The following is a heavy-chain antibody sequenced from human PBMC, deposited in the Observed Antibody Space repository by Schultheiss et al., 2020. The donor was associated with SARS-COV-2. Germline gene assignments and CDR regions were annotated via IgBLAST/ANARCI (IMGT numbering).Heavy chain of an antibody. Sequence: SETLSLTCTVSGGSISSYYWSWIRQPAGKGLEWIGRIYTSGSTNYNPSLKSRVTMSVDTSKNQFSLKLSSVTAADTAVYYCARANYYDSSGYDNWFDPWGQGTLVTVSS. CDR3: ARANYYDSSGYDNWFDP. V-gene: IGHV4-4*07. D-gene: IGHD3-22*01. CDR1: GGSISSYY. CDR2: IYTSGST. J-gene: IGHJ5*02.